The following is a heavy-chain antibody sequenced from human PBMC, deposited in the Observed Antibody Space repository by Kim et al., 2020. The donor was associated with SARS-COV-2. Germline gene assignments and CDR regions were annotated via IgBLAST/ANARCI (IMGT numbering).Heavy chain of an antibody. Sequence: GGSLRLSCAVSGLNFNIYSMNWVRQAPGKGLEWLSYITGSSHPIDYADSVKGRFTVSRDNARNSVYLQMNSLRDEDTALYYCASSKGPFDNWGQGTRVTVSS. CDR2: ITGSSHPI. V-gene: IGHV3-48*02. J-gene: IGHJ4*02. CDR3: ASSKGPFDN. CDR1: GLNFNIYS.